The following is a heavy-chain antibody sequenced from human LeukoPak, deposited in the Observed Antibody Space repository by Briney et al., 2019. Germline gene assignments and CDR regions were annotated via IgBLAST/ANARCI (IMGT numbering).Heavy chain of an antibody. J-gene: IGHJ4*02. D-gene: IGHD6-19*01. CDR1: GLTFSTYW. Sequence: GGSLRLSCAASGLTFSTYWMTWVRQAPGKGLEWVANIKPDGSETYYVDPVKGRFTISRDNAKNSLYLQMNSLRAEDTAVYYCARGGGWSYWGQGTLVTVSS. CDR2: IKPDGSET. V-gene: IGHV3-7*01. CDR3: ARGGGWSY.